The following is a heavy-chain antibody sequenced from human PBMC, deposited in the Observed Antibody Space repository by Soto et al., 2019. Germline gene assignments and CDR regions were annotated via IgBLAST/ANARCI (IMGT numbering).Heavy chain of an antibody. V-gene: IGHV4-31*03. CDR3: AREAYYYDSSLSLDV. Sequence: QVQLQESGPGLVKPSQTLSLTCTVSGGSISSGGYYWSWIRQHPGKALEWIGYIYYSGSTYYNPCYKARVTISVDTSKNQVSLKLGSVTAADTAVYYCAREAYYYDSSLSLDVWGQGTTLTVSS. CDR2: IYYSGST. CDR1: GGSISSGGYY. J-gene: IGHJ6*02. D-gene: IGHD3-22*01.